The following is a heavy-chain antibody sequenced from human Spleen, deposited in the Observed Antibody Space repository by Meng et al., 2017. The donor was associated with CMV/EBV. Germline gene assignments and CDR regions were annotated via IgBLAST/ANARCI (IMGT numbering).Heavy chain of an antibody. CDR3: ARDWASGCSSTSCYTYYYYGMDV. Sequence: GGSLRLSCAASGFTFSSYSMNWVRQAPGKGLEWVSYISSSSSTIYYADSVKGRFTISRDNAKNSLYLQMNSLRAEDTAVYYCARDWASGCSSTSCYTYYYYGMDVWGQGTTVTVSS. V-gene: IGHV3-48*04. CDR1: GFTFSSYS. J-gene: IGHJ6*02. CDR2: ISSSSSTI. D-gene: IGHD2-2*01.